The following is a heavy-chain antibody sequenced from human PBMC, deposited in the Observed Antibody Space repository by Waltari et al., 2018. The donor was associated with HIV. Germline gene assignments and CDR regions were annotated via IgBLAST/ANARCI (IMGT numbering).Heavy chain of an antibody. CDR2: IKPDGTDT. V-gene: IGHV3-74*01. D-gene: IGHD2-15*01. CDR3: ARGKDCGGGTCDGYHYYGMDV. Sequence: EVQLVESGGGLVQPGGSLGLSCAASGFTFTTSWVHWVRQAPGKGLVLVSRIKPDGTDTRYADSVKGRFTISRDNAKNTVYLQVNSLRGEDTSVYYCARGKDCGGGTCDGYHYYGMDVWGQGTTVTVSS. CDR1: GFTFTTSW. J-gene: IGHJ6*02.